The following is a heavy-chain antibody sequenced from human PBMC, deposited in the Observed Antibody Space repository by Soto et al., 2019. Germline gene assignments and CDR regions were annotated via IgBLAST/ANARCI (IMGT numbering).Heavy chain of an antibody. CDR1: GYTFSNYW. J-gene: IGHJ3*02. CDR3: ARTYSSRRFDAFDI. Sequence: EVQLVQSGAEVKKPGESLKISCKGSGYTFSNYWIGWVRQMAGKGLEWMGIIYPGDSDTRYSPSFQGQVTISADKSMSTAYLQWRSLKASDTAMYYCARTYSSRRFDAFDIWGQGTMVTVSS. V-gene: IGHV5-51*01. D-gene: IGHD6-13*01. CDR2: IYPGDSDT.